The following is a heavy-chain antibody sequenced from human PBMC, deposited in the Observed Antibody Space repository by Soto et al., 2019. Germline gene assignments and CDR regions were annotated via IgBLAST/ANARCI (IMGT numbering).Heavy chain of an antibody. CDR1: GYTFTSYA. D-gene: IGHD3-10*01. Sequence: GASVKVSCKDSGYTFTSYAMNWVRQATRQGLEWMGWINTNTGNPTYAQGFTGRFVFSLDTSVSTAYLQICSLKAEDTAVYYCAGSGTYYYYYYYMDVWGKGTTVTVSS. V-gene: IGHV7-4-1*01. CDR2: INTNTGNP. J-gene: IGHJ6*03. CDR3: AGSGTYYYYYYYMDV.